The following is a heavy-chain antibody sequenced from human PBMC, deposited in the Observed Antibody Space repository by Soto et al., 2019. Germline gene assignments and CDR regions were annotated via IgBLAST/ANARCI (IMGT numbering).Heavy chain of an antibody. CDR2: ISWNSGSI. Sequence: GGSPRLSCAASGFTFDDYAMHWVRQAPGKGLEWVSGISWNSGSIGYADSVKGRFTISRDNAKNSLYLQMNSLRAEDTALYYCAKDIRETVVVVAGSSGNYFDYWGQGTLVTVSS. J-gene: IGHJ4*02. CDR3: AKDIRETVVVVAGSSGNYFDY. D-gene: IGHD2-15*01. V-gene: IGHV3-9*01. CDR1: GFTFDDYA.